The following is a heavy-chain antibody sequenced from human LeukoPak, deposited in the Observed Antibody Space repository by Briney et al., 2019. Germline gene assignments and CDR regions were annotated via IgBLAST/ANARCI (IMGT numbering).Heavy chain of an antibody. J-gene: IGHJ4*02. CDR2: ISRGGSSI. Sequence: GGSLRLSCAASGFTFTDYYMGWIRQAPGKGLEWVSSISRGGSSIYYADSVRGRFTISRDNAKNSLFLQMNSLRAEDTAIYYCARDQYLDCRGQGTLVTVSS. V-gene: IGHV3-11*01. CDR1: GFTFTDYY. CDR3: ARDQYLDC.